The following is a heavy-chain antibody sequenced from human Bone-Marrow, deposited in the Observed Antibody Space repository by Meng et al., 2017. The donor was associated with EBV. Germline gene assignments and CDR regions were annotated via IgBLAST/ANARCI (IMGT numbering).Heavy chain of an antibody. CDR2: RNPNSGNT. CDR1: GYTFTSYD. Sequence: QVPLVQAGDEVKESGASVKVSCKASGYTFTSYDINWMRQATGQGLEWMGWRNPNSGNTGYAQKFQGRLTMTRDTSISTAYMELISLRSEDTAVYYCATNNDLWSGYKNAFDIWGQGTMVTVSS. V-gene: IGHV1-8*01. J-gene: IGHJ3*02. D-gene: IGHD3-3*01. CDR3: ATNNDLWSGYKNAFDI.